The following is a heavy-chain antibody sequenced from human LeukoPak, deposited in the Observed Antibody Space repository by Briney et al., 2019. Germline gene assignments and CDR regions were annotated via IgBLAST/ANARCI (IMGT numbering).Heavy chain of an antibody. CDR2: IYHSGST. V-gene: IGHV4-38-2*02. CDR3: ARASRGSGSYFFDY. CDR1: GYSISSGYY. J-gene: IGHJ4*02. D-gene: IGHD3-10*01. Sequence: SEXXXXTCTASGYSISSGYYWGWIRQPPGKGLEWIGSIYHSGSTYYNPSLKSRVTISVDTAKNQFSLKLSSVTAADTAVYYCARASRGSGSYFFDYWGQGTLVTVSS.